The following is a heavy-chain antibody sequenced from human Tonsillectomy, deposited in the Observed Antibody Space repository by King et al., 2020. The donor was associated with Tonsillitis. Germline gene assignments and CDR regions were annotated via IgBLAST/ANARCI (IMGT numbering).Heavy chain of an antibody. CDR1: GVTFSGSA. D-gene: IGHD4-17*01. V-gene: IGHV3-73*02. J-gene: IGHJ3*02. CDR2: IRSKANSYAA. Sequence: VQLVESGGGFVQPGGSLKLSCAASGVTFSGSAIHLVRQASGKGLEWVGRIRSKANSYAAAYAASVKGRFTISRDDSKNTAYLQMNSLKTEDTAVYYCTRPALRSRRGPVSAFDIWGQGTMVTVSS. CDR3: TRPALRSRRGPVSAFDI.